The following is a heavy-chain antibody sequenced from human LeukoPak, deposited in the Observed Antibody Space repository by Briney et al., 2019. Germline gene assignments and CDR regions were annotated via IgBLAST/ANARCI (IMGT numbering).Heavy chain of an antibody. J-gene: IGHJ4*02. V-gene: IGHV4-61*02. CDR3: ARGYYYNSSGWSLGY. CDR1: GGSISSGSYY. Sequence: SKTLSLTCTVSGGSISSGSYYWSWIRQPAGKGLEWIGRIYTSGSTNYNPSLKSRVTISVDTSKNQFSLKLSSVTAADTAVYYCARGYYYNSSGWSLGYWGQGTLVTVSS. CDR2: IYTSGST. D-gene: IGHD3-22*01.